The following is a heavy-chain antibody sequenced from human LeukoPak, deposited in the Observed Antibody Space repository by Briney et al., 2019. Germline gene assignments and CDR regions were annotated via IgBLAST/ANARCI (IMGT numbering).Heavy chain of an antibody. D-gene: IGHD2-2*01. CDR2: ISYDGSNK. CDR3: ARDSADIVVVPAAMKPQEPYYYYYYMDV. J-gene: IGHJ6*03. CDR1: GFTFSDYY. V-gene: IGHV3-30*03. Sequence: GGSLRLSCAASGFTFSDYYMSWVRQAPGKGLEWVAVISYDGSNKYYADSVKGRFTISRDNSKNTLYLQMNSLRAEDAAVYYCARDSADIVVVPAAMKPQEPYYYYYYMDVWGKGTTVTVSS.